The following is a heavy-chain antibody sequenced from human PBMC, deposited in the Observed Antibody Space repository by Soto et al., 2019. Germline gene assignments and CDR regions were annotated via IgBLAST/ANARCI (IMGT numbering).Heavy chain of an antibody. J-gene: IGHJ6*02. D-gene: IGHD1-1*01. CDR2: ISNTSRTK. V-gene: IGHV3-48*02. CDR1: GFDFSKYN. CDR3: ARDGNRGYDMDV. Sequence: EVQVVESGGGLIQPGGSLRLSCAGSGFDFSKYNMDWVRQAPGKGLEWISYISNTSRTKFYADSVKGRFTISRDNARSSLFLEMNSLRDEDTAIHYCARDGNRGYDMDVWGQGTTVTVSS.